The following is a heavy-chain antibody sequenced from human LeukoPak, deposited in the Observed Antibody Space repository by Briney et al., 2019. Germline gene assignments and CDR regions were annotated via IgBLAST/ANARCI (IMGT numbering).Heavy chain of an antibody. CDR3: ARGTGYSYGYPYFDY. D-gene: IGHD5-18*01. V-gene: IGHV4-34*01. CDR2: INHSGST. Sequence: KPSETLSLTCAVYGGSFSGYYWSWIRQPTGKGLEWIGEINHSGSTNYNPSLKSRVTISVDTSKNQFSLKLSSVTAADTAVYYCARGTGYSYGYPYFDYWGQGTLVTVSS. CDR1: GGSFSGYY. J-gene: IGHJ4*02.